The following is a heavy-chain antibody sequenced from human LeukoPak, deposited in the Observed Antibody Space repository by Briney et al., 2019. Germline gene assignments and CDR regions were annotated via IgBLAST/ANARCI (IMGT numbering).Heavy chain of an antibody. J-gene: IGHJ2*01. D-gene: IGHD3-10*01. CDR2: IDTNRGGK. V-gene: IGHV1-2*02. Sequence: GSSVTVSCLASGCTFTRYSLHWVRQAPAQGREWMGWIDTNRGGKNYAQKFQGRVTMTREPSINTAYMELSSLRSDDTAIYYCARIEQIRDWYFDLWGRGTLVTVPS. CDR3: ARIEQIRDWYFDL. CDR1: GCTFTRYS.